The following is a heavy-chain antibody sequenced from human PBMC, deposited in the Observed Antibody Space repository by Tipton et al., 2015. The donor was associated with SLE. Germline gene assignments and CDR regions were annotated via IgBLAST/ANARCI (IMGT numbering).Heavy chain of an antibody. CDR3: ARDSSGYSIFFDY. CDR2: IYYSGST. V-gene: IGHV4-59*12. CDR1: GGSISSYY. D-gene: IGHD3-22*01. J-gene: IGHJ4*02. Sequence: PGLVKPSETLSLTCTVSGGSISSYYWSWIRQPPGKGLEWIGYIYYSGSTNYNPSLKSRVTISVDTSKNQFSLKLSSVTAADTAVYYCARDSSGYSIFFDYWGQGTLVTVSS.